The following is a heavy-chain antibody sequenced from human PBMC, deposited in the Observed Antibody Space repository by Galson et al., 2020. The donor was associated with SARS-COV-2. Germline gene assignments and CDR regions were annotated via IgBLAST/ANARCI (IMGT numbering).Heavy chain of an antibody. J-gene: IGHJ4*02. CDR2: ISYDGSNK. CDR3: AREPLAVAGFDY. V-gene: IGHV3-30*01. Sequence: GGSLRLSCAASGFTFSSYAMHWVRQAPGKGLEWVAVISYDGSNKYYADSVKGRFTIARDNSKNTLYLQMNSLRAEDTAVYYCAREPLAVAGFDYWGQGTLVTVSS. D-gene: IGHD6-19*01. CDR1: GFTFSSYA.